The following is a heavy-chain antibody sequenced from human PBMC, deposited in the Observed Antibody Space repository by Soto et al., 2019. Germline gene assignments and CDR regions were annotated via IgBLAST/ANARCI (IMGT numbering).Heavy chain of an antibody. CDR1: GNTFTYRY. CDR2: IPPFSGDV. Sequence: QMQLVQSGAEVKKTGSSVTVSCKALGNTFTYRYLHWVRQAPGQALEWMGWIPPFSGDVHYAQKFQERVTITRDRSINTAYMQMSSLRSEDTAMYFCAGGGAGSGPFTWELPDHWGQGTLVTVSS. V-gene: IGHV1-45*02. J-gene: IGHJ4*02. D-gene: IGHD1-26*01. CDR3: AGGGAGSGPFTWELPDH.